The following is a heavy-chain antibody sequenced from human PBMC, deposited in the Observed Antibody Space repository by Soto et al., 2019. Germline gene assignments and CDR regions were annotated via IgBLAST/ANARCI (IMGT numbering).Heavy chain of an antibody. CDR3: ARDLKSFYDSNGHHTNWFDP. CDR1: GFTFSSDS. Sequence: RWGSMRLSCAASGFTFSSDSMNWVRQAPGKGLEWVSSISSSSSYIYYADSVKGRFTISRDNAKNSLYLQMNSLRAEDTAVYYCARDLKSFYDSNGHHTNWFDPWGQGTLDTVSS. J-gene: IGHJ5*02. D-gene: IGHD3-22*01. V-gene: IGHV3-21*01. CDR2: ISSSSSYI.